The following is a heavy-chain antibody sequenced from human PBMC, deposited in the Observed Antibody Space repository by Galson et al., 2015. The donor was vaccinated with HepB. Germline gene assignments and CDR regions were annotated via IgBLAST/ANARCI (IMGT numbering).Heavy chain of an antibody. V-gene: IGHV1-18*01. J-gene: IGHJ4*02. CDR1: GYTFTSYG. D-gene: IGHD1-26*01. CDR3: ARDSGSSDFDY. CDR2: ISAYNGNT. Sequence: SVKVSCKASGYTFTSYGMSWVRQAPGQGLEWMGWISAYNGNTNYAQTLQGRVTMTTDTSTNTAYMQMRSLRVEDTAVYYCARDSGSSDFDYWGRGTLVTVSS.